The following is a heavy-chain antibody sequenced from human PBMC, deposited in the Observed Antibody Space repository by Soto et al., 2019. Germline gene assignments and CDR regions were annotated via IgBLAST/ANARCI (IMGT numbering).Heavy chain of an antibody. CDR1: GGSISSYY. CDR2: IYYSGST. Sequence: QVQLQESGPGLVKSSETLSLTCTVSGGSISSYYWSWIRQPPGKGLEWIGYIYYSGSTNYNPSLMGRVTISVDTSKNQFSLKLISVTAADTAVFYCARVYCSSTRCEPYFDYWGQGTLVTVSS. D-gene: IGHD2-2*01. J-gene: IGHJ4*02. CDR3: ARVYCSSTRCEPYFDY. V-gene: IGHV4-59*01.